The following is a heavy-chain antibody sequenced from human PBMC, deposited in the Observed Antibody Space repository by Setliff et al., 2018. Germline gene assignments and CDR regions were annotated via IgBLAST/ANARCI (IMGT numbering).Heavy chain of an antibody. Sequence: SETLSLTCAVYGGSFSGYYWSWIRQPPGKGLEWIGEINHTGSTNYSPSLKSRVTISVDTSKNQFSLKLISVTAADTAVYYCARGYCSSPSCFFAGWFDPWGQGTLGTVSS. CDR2: INHTGST. J-gene: IGHJ5*02. CDR3: ARGYCSSPSCFFAGWFDP. V-gene: IGHV4-34*01. CDR1: GGSFSGYY. D-gene: IGHD2-2*01.